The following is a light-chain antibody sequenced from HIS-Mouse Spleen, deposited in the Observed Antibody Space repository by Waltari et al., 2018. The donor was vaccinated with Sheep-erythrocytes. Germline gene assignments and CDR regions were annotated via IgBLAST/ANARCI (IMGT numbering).Light chain of an antibody. CDR3: QQRSNWYT. Sequence: EIVSTQSPATLSLSPGERATLSCRASQSVSSYLAWYQQKPGQAPRLLIDDASNRATGIPARFSGSGSGKDFTLTISSLEPEDFAVYYCQQRSNWYTFGQGTKLEIK. CDR1: QSVSSY. J-gene: IGKJ2*01. V-gene: IGKV3-11*01. CDR2: DAS.